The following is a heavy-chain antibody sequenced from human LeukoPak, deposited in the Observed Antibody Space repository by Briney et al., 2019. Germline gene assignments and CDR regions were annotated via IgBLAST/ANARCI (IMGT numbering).Heavy chain of an antibody. V-gene: IGHV1-18*01. Sequence: ASVKVSYKASGYTFTSYGISWVRQAPGQGLEWMGWISAYNGNTNYAKKLQGRVTMTTDTSTSTAYMELRSLRSDDTAVYYCARESRAGIVVVPAAQHDGFDIWGQGTMVTVSS. CDR2: ISAYNGNT. D-gene: IGHD2-2*01. CDR3: ARESRAGIVVVPAAQHDGFDI. CDR1: GYTFTSYG. J-gene: IGHJ3*02.